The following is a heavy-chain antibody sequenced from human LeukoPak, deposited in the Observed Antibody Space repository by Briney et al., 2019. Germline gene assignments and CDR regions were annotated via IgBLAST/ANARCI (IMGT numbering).Heavy chain of an antibody. D-gene: IGHD3-3*01. Sequence: SETLSLTCTVSGGSISSYYWSWIRQPPGKGVEWVGYIYYSGSTNYNPSLKSRVTISVDTSKNHFSLKLSSVTAADTAVYYCARKYYDFWSGSGYGMDVWGQGTTVTVSS. CDR2: IYYSGST. V-gene: IGHV4-59*12. J-gene: IGHJ6*02. CDR1: GGSISSYY. CDR3: ARKYYDFWSGSGYGMDV.